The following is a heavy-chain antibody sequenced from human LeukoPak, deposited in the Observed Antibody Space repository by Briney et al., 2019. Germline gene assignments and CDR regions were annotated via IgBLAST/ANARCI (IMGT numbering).Heavy chain of an antibody. J-gene: IGHJ4*02. V-gene: IGHV4-59*08. CDR3: ARLLGFCSGGSCYFDY. D-gene: IGHD2-15*01. Sequence: SETLSLTCTVSGGFISRYYWGWIRQPPGKGLEWIGSIYNSGSTNYNASFKSGVTMSVDTSKNQFSLKLTSVTAADTAVYYCARLLGFCSGGSCYFDYWGQGTLVTVSS. CDR1: GGFISRYY. CDR2: IYNSGST.